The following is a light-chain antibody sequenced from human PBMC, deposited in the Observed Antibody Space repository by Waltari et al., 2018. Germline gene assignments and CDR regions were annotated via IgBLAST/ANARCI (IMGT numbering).Light chain of an antibody. V-gene: IGKV1-9*01. CDR1: QGIGIF. J-gene: IGKJ1*01. CDR2: SAS. Sequence: DVRLTQSPSIQSAAVGDRVTITCRASQGIGIFLAWYQQKPGTAPKLLIFSASTLQTGVPSRFSGSGSWTDFTLTISNLQPEDFATYYCQQLHTYPPWTFGPGTRVEMK. CDR3: QQLHTYPPWT.